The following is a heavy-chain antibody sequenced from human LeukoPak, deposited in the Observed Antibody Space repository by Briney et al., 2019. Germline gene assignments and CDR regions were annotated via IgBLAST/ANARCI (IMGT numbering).Heavy chain of an antibody. CDR1: GYTFTGYY. V-gene: IGHV1-2*02. Sequence: ASVKVSCKASGYTFTGYYMHWVRQAPGQGLEWMGWINPNSGGTNYAQKFQGRVTMTRDTSISTAYMELSRLRSDDTAVYCCARDSRRIVVVPAAIPYWGQGTLVTVSS. J-gene: IGHJ4*02. CDR2: INPNSGGT. D-gene: IGHD2-2*02. CDR3: ARDSRRIVVVPAAIPY.